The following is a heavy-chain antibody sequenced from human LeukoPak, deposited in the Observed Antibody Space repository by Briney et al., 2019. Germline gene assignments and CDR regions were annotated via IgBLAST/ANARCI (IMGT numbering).Heavy chain of an antibody. CDR3: ARSYYGSGSYYLS. CDR1: GYTFTGYY. D-gene: IGHD3-10*01. CDR2: INPNSGGT. J-gene: IGHJ5*02. V-gene: IGHV1-2*02. Sequence: ASVKVSCKASGYTFTGYYMRWVRQAPGQGLEWMGWINPNSGGTNYAQKFQGRVTMTRDTSISTAYMELSRLRSDDTAVYYCARSYYGSGSYYLSWGQGTLVTVSS.